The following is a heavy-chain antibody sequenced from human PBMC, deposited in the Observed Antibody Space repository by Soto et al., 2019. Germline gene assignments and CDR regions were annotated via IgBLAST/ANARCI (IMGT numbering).Heavy chain of an antibody. D-gene: IGHD2-8*02. CDR3: VKGSTGNRPYYFDY. Sequence: PGGSLRLSCAASGFTFTSYDMSWVRQAPGKGLEWVSAISDSGGSTYYADSVKGRFTISRDKSKNTLYLQMNSLRAEDAAVYYCVKGSTGNRPYYFDYWAQGTLVTVSS. CDR1: GFTFTSYD. V-gene: IGHV3-23*01. J-gene: IGHJ4*02. CDR2: ISDSGGST.